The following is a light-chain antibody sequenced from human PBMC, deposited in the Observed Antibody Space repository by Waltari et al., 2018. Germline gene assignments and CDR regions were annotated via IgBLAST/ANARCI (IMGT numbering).Light chain of an antibody. CDR3: SVKRGSNTVV. V-gene: IGLV2-14*03. Sequence: QSALTQPASVSGSPGQSITISCTGASSDYYNYVCWTQHHPGKAPKLMIYDVTNRPSWVSNRFSGSKSGSTASLTISGLQAEDEADYYCSVKRGSNTVVFGGGTKLTVL. J-gene: IGLJ2*01. CDR1: SSDYYNY. CDR2: DVT.